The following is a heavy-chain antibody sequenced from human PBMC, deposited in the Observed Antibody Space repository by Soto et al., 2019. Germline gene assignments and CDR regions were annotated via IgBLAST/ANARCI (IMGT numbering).Heavy chain of an antibody. Sequence: QVHLEESGPGLVRPSGTLSLTCNVSGVPISSYDWWTWVRQTPGKGMEWLGEIYHNGRTNYNPSLKGQVSLSVDKSKNQFSLNLQSLTAADTAVYYCARGTLIGSSTRNWFDPWGQGTQVTVSS. CDR2: IYHNGRT. V-gene: IGHV4-4*02. CDR3: ARGTLIGSSTRNWFDP. D-gene: IGHD3-10*01. CDR1: GVPISSYDW. J-gene: IGHJ5*02.